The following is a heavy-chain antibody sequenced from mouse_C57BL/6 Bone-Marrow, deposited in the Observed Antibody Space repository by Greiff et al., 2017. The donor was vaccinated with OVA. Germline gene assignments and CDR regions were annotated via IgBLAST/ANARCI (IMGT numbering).Heavy chain of an antibody. CDR3: ARWGGSSLYWYFDV. Sequence: VQLQQPGAELVMPGASVKLSCKASGYTFTSYWMHWVKQRPGQGLEWIGEIDPSDSYTNYNQKFKGKSTLTVDKSSSTAYMQLSSVTSEDSAVYYCARWGGSSLYWYFDVWGTGTTVTVSS. D-gene: IGHD1-1*01. V-gene: IGHV1-69*01. J-gene: IGHJ1*03. CDR2: IDPSDSYT. CDR1: GYTFTSYW.